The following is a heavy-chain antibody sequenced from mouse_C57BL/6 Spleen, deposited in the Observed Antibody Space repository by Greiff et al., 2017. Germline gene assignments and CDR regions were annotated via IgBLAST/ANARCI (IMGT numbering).Heavy chain of an antibody. D-gene: IGHD3-2*02. CDR3: VRDSSGFAY. V-gene: IGHV10-1*01. J-gene: IGHJ3*01. CDR1: GFSFNTYA. CDR2: IRSKSNNYAT. Sequence: GGGLVQPKGSLKLSCAASGFSFNTYAMNWVRQAPGKGLEWVARIRSKSNNYATYYADSVKDRFTISRDDSESMLYLQMNNLKTEDTAMYYCVRDSSGFAYWGQGTLVTVSA.